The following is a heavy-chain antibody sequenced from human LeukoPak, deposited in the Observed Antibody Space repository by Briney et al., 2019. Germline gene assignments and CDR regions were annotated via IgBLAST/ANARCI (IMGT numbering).Heavy chain of an antibody. CDR1: GDSISSYY. CDR2: IHPSGST. V-gene: IGHV4-4*07. Sequence: PSETLSLTCTVSGDSISSYYWSWIRQPAGKGLEWIGRIHPSGSTNYNPSLKSRLTLSVDTSKSQFSLKLSSVTAADTAVYYCARGPPPDFDYWGRGTLVTVSS. J-gene: IGHJ4*02. CDR3: ARGPPPDFDY.